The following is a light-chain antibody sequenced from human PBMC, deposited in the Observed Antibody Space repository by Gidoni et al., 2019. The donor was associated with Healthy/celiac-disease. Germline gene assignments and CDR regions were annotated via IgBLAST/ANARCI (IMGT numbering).Light chain of an antibody. CDR3: QQSYSTPIT. V-gene: IGKV1-39*01. J-gene: IGKJ5*01. CDR2: AAS. Sequence: DIKMTQSPSSLSASVGDRVTITCLASQSISSYLNWYQQKPGKAPKLLIYAASSLQSGVPSRFSGSGSGTDFTLTISSLQPEDFATYYCQQSYSTPITFXQXTRLEIK. CDR1: QSISSY.